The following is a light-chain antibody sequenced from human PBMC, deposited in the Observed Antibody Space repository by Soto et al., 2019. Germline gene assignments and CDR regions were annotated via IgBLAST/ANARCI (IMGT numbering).Light chain of an antibody. V-gene: IGKV3-20*01. CDR3: QQYGSSPLT. J-gene: IGKJ4*01. CDR2: GAS. Sequence: EIVLTQSPGTLSLSPGERATLSCRASQSLSSTFLAWYQQKPGQAPRVLIYGASSRATGIPDRFSGSGSGTDFPLTITRLEPEDFPIYYCQQYGSSPLTFGGGTRGEIK. CDR1: QSLSSTF.